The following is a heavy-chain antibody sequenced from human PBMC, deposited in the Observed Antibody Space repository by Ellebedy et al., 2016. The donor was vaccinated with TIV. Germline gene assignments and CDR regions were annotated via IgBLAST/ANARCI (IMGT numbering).Heavy chain of an antibody. CDR1: GFTFSSYG. V-gene: IGHV3-33*01. D-gene: IGHD3-10*01. J-gene: IGHJ6*02. Sequence: PGGSLRLSCAASGFTFSSYGMHWVRQAPGKGLEWVAVIWYDGSNKYYADSVKGRFTISRDNSKNTLYLQMNSLRAEDTAVYYCARDRAAYYYGSGSYPKNYYYYGMDVWGQGTTVTVSS. CDR2: IWYDGSNK. CDR3: ARDRAAYYYGSGSYPKNYYYYGMDV.